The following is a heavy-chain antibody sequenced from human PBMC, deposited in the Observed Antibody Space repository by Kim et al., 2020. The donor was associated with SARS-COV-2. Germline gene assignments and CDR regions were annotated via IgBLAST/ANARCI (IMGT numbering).Heavy chain of an antibody. CDR1: GFTFSSYG. V-gene: IGHV3-33*01. J-gene: IGHJ6*02. CDR2: IWYGGSNK. CDR3: ARDHQSITMVRGVIIKAGMDV. D-gene: IGHD3-10*01. Sequence: GGSLRLSCAASGFTFSSYGMHWVRQAPGKGLEWVAVIWYGGSNKYYADSVKGRFTISRDNSKNTLYLQMNSLRAEDTAVYYCARDHQSITMVRGVIIKAGMDVWGQGTTVTVSS.